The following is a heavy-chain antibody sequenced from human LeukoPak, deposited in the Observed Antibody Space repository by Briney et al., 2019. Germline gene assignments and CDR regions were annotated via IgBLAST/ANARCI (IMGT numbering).Heavy chain of an antibody. Sequence: GSSVKVSCKASGGTFSSYAISWVRQAPGQGLEWMGGIIPIFGTANYAQKFQGRVTITTDESTSTAYMELSSLRSEDTAVYYCASGTLDCSSASCYRYDYWGQGILVTVSS. CDR2: IIPIFGTA. J-gene: IGHJ4*02. CDR1: GGTFSSYA. V-gene: IGHV1-69*05. CDR3: ASGTLDCSSASCYRYDY. D-gene: IGHD2-2*02.